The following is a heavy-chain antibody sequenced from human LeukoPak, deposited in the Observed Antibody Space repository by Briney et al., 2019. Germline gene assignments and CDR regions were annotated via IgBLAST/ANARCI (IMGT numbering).Heavy chain of an antibody. CDR1: GYTFTRFD. CDR3: ARGQKSSGYWFDP. V-gene: IGHV1-8*01. D-gene: IGHD3-22*01. Sequence: ASVKVSCKASGYTFTRFDINWVRQTTGHVLEWMGWMNPNSGNKGYAQKFQGRFTMTMNTSTSTAYMELTSLTSEDTAVYYCARGQKSSGYWFDPWGQGTLVTVSS. CDR2: MNPNSGNK. J-gene: IGHJ5*02.